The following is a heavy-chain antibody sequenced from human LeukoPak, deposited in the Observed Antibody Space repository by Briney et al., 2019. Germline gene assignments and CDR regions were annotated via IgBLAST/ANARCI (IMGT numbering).Heavy chain of an antibody. Sequence: PGGSLRLSCAASGFTFSSYSMNWVRQAPGKGLEWVSGINWNGGSTGYADSVKGRFTISRDNAKNSLYLQMNSLRAEDTALYYCARVKRIAVAGTVDYWGQGTLVTVSS. D-gene: IGHD6-19*01. CDR1: GFTFSSYS. CDR2: INWNGGST. J-gene: IGHJ4*02. CDR3: ARVKRIAVAGTVDY. V-gene: IGHV3-20*04.